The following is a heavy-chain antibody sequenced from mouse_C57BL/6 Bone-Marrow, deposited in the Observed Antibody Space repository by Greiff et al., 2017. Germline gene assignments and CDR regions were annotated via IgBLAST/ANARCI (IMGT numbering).Heavy chain of an antibody. D-gene: IGHD1-1*01. Sequence: VQLQQSGPELVKPGASVKISCKASGYAFSSSWMNWVKQRPGKGLEWIGRIYPGDGDTNYNGKFKGKATLTADKSSSTAYMQLSSLTSEDSAVYFCARTAHYYGSSLFDYWGQGTTLTVSS. CDR3: ARTAHYYGSSLFDY. CDR1: GYAFSSSW. J-gene: IGHJ2*01. V-gene: IGHV1-82*01. CDR2: IYPGDGDT.